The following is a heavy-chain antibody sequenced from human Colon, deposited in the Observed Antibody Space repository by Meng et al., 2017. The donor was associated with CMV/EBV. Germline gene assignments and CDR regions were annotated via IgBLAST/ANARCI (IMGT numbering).Heavy chain of an antibody. CDR1: FIFTNYA. J-gene: IGHJ4*02. D-gene: IGHD1-26*01. V-gene: IGHV3-23*01. Sequence: FIFTNYAMIWVRQAPGKGLEWVSVILGSGDSTHYADSVKGRFTISRDNSKNTVYLQMNRLRAEDTAVYYCAKDRWGVGTTLDPFDYWGQGTLVTVSS. CDR2: ILGSGDST. CDR3: AKDRWGVGTTLDPFDY.